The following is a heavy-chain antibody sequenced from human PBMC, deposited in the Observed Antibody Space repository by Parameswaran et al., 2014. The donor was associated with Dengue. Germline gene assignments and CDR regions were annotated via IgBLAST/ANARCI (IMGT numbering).Heavy chain of an antibody. CDR2: INSDGSST. CDR3: ARIDVANSQREWFVDV. V-gene: IGHV3-74*01. J-gene: IGHJ6*02. Sequence: WIRQPPGKGLVWVSRINSDGSSTSCADSVKGRFTISRDNAKNTLYLQMNSLRAEDTAVYYCARIDVANSQREWFVDVWGQGTTVTVSS. D-gene: IGHD3-3*01.